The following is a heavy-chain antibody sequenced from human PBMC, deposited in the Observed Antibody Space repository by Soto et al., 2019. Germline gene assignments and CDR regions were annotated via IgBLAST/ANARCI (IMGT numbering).Heavy chain of an antibody. Sequence: SETLSLTCTVSGGSIRSSSYYWGWIRQPPGKGLEWIAIIYYSGSTYYNPALKSRVTISADMSKNQFSLKLSSVTAADTAVFYCARGVYRYGFAGMDVWGQGATFT. CDR1: GGSIRSSSYY. D-gene: IGHD5-18*01. V-gene: IGHV4-39*01. CDR3: ARGVYRYGFAGMDV. J-gene: IGHJ6*01. CDR2: IYYSGST.